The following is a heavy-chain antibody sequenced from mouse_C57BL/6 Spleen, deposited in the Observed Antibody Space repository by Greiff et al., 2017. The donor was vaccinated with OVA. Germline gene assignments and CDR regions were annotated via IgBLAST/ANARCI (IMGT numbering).Heavy chain of an antibody. Sequence: VQLQQSGAELVRPGASVKLSCTASGFNIKDDYMHWVKQRPEQGLEWIGWIDPENGDTESASKFQGKATITADTSSNTAYLQLSSLTSEDTAVYYCTTPYHGYAMDYWGQGTSVTVSS. CDR3: TTPYHGYAMDY. V-gene: IGHV14-4*01. CDR1: GFNIKDDY. D-gene: IGHD1-1*02. CDR2: IDPENGDT. J-gene: IGHJ4*01.